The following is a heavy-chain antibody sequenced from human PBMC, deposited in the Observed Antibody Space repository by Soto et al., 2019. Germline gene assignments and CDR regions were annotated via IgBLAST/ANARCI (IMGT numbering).Heavy chain of an antibody. J-gene: IGHJ4*02. D-gene: IGHD1-26*01. V-gene: IGHV3-72*01. CDR1: GFTFSDHH. CDR3: ARDQGGATDY. CDR2: SRNKANSYTT. Sequence: EVQLVESGGGLVQPGGSLRLSCAASGFTFSDHHMDWVRQAPGKGLEWVGRSRNKANSYTTEYAASVKGRFTISRDDSKNSLYLQMNSLKTEDTAVYYCARDQGGATDYWGQGTLVTASS.